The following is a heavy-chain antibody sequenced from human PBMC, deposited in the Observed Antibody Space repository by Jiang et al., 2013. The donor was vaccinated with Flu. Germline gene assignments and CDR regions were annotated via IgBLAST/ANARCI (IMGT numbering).Heavy chain of an antibody. CDR1: VAPSVVTT. CDR3: ARGSGSYPGPPYYYYMDV. J-gene: IGHJ6*03. V-gene: IGHV4-59*11. CDR2: LLHGST. Sequence: PSETLSLTCTVSVAPSVVTTGADPAAPREGTGVDWVYLLHGSTNYNPSLKSRVTISVDTSKNQFSLKLSSVTAADTAVYYCARGSGSYPGPPYYYYMDVWGKGTTVTVSS. D-gene: IGHD3-10*01.